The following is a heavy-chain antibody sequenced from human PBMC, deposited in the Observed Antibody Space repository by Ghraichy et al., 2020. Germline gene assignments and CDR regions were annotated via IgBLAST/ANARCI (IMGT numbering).Heavy chain of an antibody. CDR2: ISSSSSTI. D-gene: IGHD6-6*01. Sequence: GGSLRLSCAASGFTFSSYSMNWVRQAPGKGLEWVSYISSSSSTIYYADSVKGRFTISRDNAKNSLYRQMSSLRDEDTAVYYCARQHSSASERRGLWGNGPAHLYYLDYWAQGPLVTASS. CDR1: GFTFSSYS. J-gene: IGHJ4*02. V-gene: IGHV3-48*02. CDR3: ARQHSSASERRGLWGNGPAHLYYLDY.